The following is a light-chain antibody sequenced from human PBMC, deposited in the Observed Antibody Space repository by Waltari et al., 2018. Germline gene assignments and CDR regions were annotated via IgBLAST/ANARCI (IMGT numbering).Light chain of an antibody. Sequence: DFAVTQTPLSLSVAPGQPASISCKSSQSLLYSDGETCLFWYLQKPGQPPQLLIHQVSNRCSGVPDRFRGSGSGTDVTLKISRVEADDVGVYYCRQAIQPPYTFGQGTKLEI. J-gene: IGKJ2*01. CDR1: QSLLYSDGETC. CDR2: QVS. CDR3: RQAIQPPYT. V-gene: IGKV2D-29*01.